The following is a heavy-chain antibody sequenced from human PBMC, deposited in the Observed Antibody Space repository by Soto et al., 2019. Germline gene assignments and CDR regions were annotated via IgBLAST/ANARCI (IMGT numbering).Heavy chain of an antibody. D-gene: IGHD1-1*01. V-gene: IGHV3-21*06. J-gene: IGHJ4*02. CDR1: GFTFSSYS. Sequence: EVQLVESGGGLVKPGGSLRLSCAASGFTFSSYSMNWVRQAPGKGLEWVSSISSSISSMFYADSVKGRFTISRDNAKNSLYLQMNSLRAEDTAVYYCASGNGAVDHWGQGTLVSVTT. CDR2: ISSSISSM. CDR3: ASGNGAVDH.